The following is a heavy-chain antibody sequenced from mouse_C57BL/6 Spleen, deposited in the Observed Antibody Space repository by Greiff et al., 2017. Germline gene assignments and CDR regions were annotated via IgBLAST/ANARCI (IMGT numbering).Heavy chain of an antibody. CDR1: GFTFSSYA. Sequence: EVQLVESGEGLVKPGGSLKLSCAASGFTFSSYAMSWVRQTPEKRLEWVAYISSGGDYIYYADTVKGRFPIARDTARNTLYLQMSSLKSEDTAMYYCTRDRDLVYDGYYWAMGDWGHGTSVTVSS. CDR2: ISSGGDYI. J-gene: IGHJ4*01. D-gene: IGHD2-3*01. CDR3: TRDRDLVYDGYYWAMGD. V-gene: IGHV5-9-1*02.